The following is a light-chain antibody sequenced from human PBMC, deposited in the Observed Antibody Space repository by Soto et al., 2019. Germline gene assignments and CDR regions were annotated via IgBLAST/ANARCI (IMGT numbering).Light chain of an antibody. J-gene: IGKJ5*01. Sequence: ELVLTQSPGTLSLSPGESATLSCRASQSVSSSYLAWYQQKPGQAPRLLIYGAYSRATGIPDRFSGSGSGTDFTLTISRLEPEDFAVYYCQQYGSPPSITFGQGTRLEIK. CDR2: GAY. V-gene: IGKV3-20*01. CDR3: QQYGSPPSIT. CDR1: QSVSSSY.